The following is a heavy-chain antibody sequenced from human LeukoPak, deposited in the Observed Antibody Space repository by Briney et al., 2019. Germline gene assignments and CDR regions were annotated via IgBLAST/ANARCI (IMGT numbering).Heavy chain of an antibody. V-gene: IGHV4-39*07. CDR3: ARISSSNWYNERGAFDV. Sequence: SETLSLTCTVSGGSISTSSYYWGWVRQPPGKGLEWIGNIFYSGSTYYSPSLKSRVTISLDTSRNQFSLKLRSVTAADTAVYYCARISSSNWYNERGAFDVWGQGTMVTVSS. CDR2: IFYSGST. CDR1: GGSISTSSYY. D-gene: IGHD6-13*01. J-gene: IGHJ3*01.